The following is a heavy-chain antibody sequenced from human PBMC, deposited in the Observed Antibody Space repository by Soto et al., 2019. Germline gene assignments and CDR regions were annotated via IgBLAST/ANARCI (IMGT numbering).Heavy chain of an antibody. CDR1: GGSISSYY. D-gene: IGHD6-13*01. J-gene: IGHJ6*02. Sequence: TSETLSLTCTVSGGSISSYYWSWIRQPAGKGLEWIGRIYTSGSTNYNPSLKSRVTMSVDTSKNQFSLKLSSVTAADTAVYYCARDPPQGIAAAGYHGMDVWGQGTTVTVSS. CDR2: IYTSGST. V-gene: IGHV4-4*07. CDR3: ARDPPQGIAAAGYHGMDV.